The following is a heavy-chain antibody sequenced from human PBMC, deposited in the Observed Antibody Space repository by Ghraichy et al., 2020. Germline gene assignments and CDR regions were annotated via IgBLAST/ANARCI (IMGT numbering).Heavy chain of an antibody. CDR2: INSDGSTT. J-gene: IGHJ4*02. Sequence: ETLSLTCAASGFTFSSYWMHWVRQAPGKGLVWVSHINSDGSTTNYADSVKGRFTISRDNAKNTLYLQMNSLRAEDTAVYYCARDTTSYGSGSYADYWGQGTLVTVSS. CDR3: ARDTTSYGSGSYADY. CDR1: GFTFSSYW. D-gene: IGHD3-10*01. V-gene: IGHV3-74*01.